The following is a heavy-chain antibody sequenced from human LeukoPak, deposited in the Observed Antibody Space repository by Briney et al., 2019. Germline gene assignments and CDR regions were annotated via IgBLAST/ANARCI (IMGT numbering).Heavy chain of an antibody. Sequence: GASVKVSCKASGYTFTSYGISWVRQAPGQGLEWMGWISTYNGNTNYAQKLQGRVTMTTDTSTSTAYMELRSLRSDDTAVYYCARYGDHYDSSGYPITTDYWGQGTLVTVSS. J-gene: IGHJ4*02. CDR1: GYTFTSYG. V-gene: IGHV1-18*01. CDR3: ARYGDHYDSSGYPITTDY. CDR2: ISTYNGNT. D-gene: IGHD3-22*01.